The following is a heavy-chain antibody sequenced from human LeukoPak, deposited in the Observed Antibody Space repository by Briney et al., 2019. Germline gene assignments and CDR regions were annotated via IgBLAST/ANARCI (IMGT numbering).Heavy chain of an antibody. D-gene: IGHD2-2*01. J-gene: IGHJ5*02. Sequence: ASVKVSCKVFGGTFSSYAINWVRQAPGQGLEWMGRIIPMLGTVNYAQKFQGRVTIIADKFTSTAYMELSSLRSEDTAAYFCARGESLSSTSIGFDPWGQGTLVTVSS. CDR1: GGTFSSYA. CDR2: IIPMLGTV. CDR3: ARGESLSSTSIGFDP. V-gene: IGHV1-69*04.